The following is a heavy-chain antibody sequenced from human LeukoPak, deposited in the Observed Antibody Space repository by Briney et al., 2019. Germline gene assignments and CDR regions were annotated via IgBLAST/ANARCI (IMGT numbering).Heavy chain of an antibody. V-gene: IGHV3-23*01. D-gene: IGHD3-22*01. CDR1: GFTFSSYA. CDR3: ARECYDSSDYPRQHYFDY. CDR2: ISGSGGST. J-gene: IGHJ4*02. Sequence: GGSLRLSCAASGFTFSSYAMSWVRQAPGKGLEWVSAISGSGGSTYYADSVKGRFTISRDNSKNTLYLQMNSLRAEDTAVYYCARECYDSSDYPRQHYFDYWGQGTLVTVSS.